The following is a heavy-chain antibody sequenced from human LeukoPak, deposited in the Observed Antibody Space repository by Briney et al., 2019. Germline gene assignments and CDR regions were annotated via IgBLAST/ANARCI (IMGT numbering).Heavy chain of an antibody. J-gene: IGHJ4*02. V-gene: IGHV1-2*02. CDR3: ARVLFYSSGNKSNRVDY. CDR2: INPNSGGT. D-gene: IGHD6-19*01. CDR1: GYTFTGYY. Sequence: GASVKVSCKASGYTFTGYYMHWVRQAPGQGLEWMGWINPNSGGTNNAQKFQGRVTMTRDTSISTAYMELSRLRSDDTAVCYCARVLFYSSGNKSNRVDYWGQGTLVTVSS.